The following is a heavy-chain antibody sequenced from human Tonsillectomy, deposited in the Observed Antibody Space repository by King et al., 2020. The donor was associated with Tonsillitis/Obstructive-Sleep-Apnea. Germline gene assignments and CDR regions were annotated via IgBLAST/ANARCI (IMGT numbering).Heavy chain of an antibody. CDR1: GYTFTSYY. V-gene: IGHV1-46*01. J-gene: IGHJ6*02. Sequence: QLVQSGAEVKKPGASVKVSCKASGYTFTSYYMHWVRQAPGQGLEWMGIINPSGGSTSYAQKFQGRVTMTRDTSTRTVYMELSSLRSEDTAVYYCARGWDPNDYCAGGLLYYYYGMDVWGQGTTVTVSS. D-gene: IGHD4/OR15-4a*01. CDR2: INPSGGST. CDR3: ARGWDPNDYCAGGLLYYYYGMDV.